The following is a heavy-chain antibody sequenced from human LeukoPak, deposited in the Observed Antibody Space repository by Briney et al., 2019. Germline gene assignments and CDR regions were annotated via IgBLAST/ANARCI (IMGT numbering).Heavy chain of an antibody. D-gene: IGHD5-12*01. CDR1: GFTFSSYA. J-gene: IGHJ5*02. Sequence: HPGGSLRLSCAASGFTFSSYAMSWVRQAPGKGLEWVSAISGSGGSTYYADSVKGRFTISRDNSKNTLYLQMNSLRAEDTAVYYCAKGFARVEMATIGGQTWFDPWGQGTLVTVSS. CDR2: ISGSGGST. V-gene: IGHV3-23*01. CDR3: AKGFARVEMATIGGQTWFDP.